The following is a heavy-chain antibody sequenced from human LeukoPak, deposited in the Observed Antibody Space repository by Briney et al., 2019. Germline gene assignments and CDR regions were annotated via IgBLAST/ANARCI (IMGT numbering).Heavy chain of an antibody. Sequence: PGGSLRLSCAASGLTFSDYYMTWIRQAPGKGLEWVSSISGTGTTIYSADSVRGRFTVSRDNARNSLFLHMNSLRAEDTAVYYCAVQITMIVVVPYFDYWGQGNLVTVSS. J-gene: IGHJ4*02. CDR2: ISGTGTTI. V-gene: IGHV3-11*01. CDR3: AVQITMIVVVPYFDY. D-gene: IGHD3-22*01. CDR1: GLTFSDYY.